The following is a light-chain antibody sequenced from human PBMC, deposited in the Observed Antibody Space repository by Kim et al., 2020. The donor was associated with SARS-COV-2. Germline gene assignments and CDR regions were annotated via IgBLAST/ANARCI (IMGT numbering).Light chain of an antibody. CDR2: KVS. CDR1: QSLVHSDGDTY. J-gene: IGKJ1*01. V-gene: IGKV2-30*02. CDR3: MQGRHWPPWT. Sequence: DVVMTQSPLSLPVTLGQPASISCKSSQSLVHSDGDTYLTWFQQRPGQSPRRLIYKVSNRDSGVPDRFSGSGSGTDFTLKISRVEAEDVGVYYCMQGRHWPPWTFGQGTKVDIK.